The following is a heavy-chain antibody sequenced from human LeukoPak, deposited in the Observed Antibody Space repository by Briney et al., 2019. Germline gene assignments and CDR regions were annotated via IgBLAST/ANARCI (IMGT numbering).Heavy chain of an antibody. CDR2: MNPNRGTT. D-gene: IGHD3-3*01. V-gene: IGHV1-8*01. J-gene: IGHJ3*02. CDR1: GYTFTNYD. Sequence: ASVTVSCKASGYTFTNYDINWVRQAPGQGLEWMGWMNPNRGTTGYAHKFQGRVTMTRDTSINVAYMELSSLTSEDTAVYYCARDGGGTVFGVVLNDAFDMWGQGTMLIVSS. CDR3: ARDGGGTVFGVVLNDAFDM.